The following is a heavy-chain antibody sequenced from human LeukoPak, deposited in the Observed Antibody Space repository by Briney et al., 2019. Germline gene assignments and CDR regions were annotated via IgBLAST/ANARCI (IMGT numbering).Heavy chain of an antibody. CDR1: GFTFSSYS. CDR3: ARDTYSSGWPPYYYYYYYMDV. D-gene: IGHD6-19*01. V-gene: IGHV3-21*01. J-gene: IGHJ6*03. CDR2: ISSSSSYI. Sequence: PGGPLRLSCAASGFTFSSYSMNWVRQAPGKGLEWVSSISSSSSYIYYADSVKGRFTISRDNAKNSLYLQMNSLRAEDTAVYYCARDTYSSGWPPYYYYYYYMDVWGKGTTVTVSS.